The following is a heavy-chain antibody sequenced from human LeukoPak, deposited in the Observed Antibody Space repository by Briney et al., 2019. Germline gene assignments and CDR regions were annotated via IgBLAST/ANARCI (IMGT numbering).Heavy chain of an antibody. CDR1: GFTFSSYW. CDR2: INSDGSST. D-gene: IGHD3-22*01. J-gene: IGHJ4*02. Sequence: GGSLRLSCAASGFTFSSYWMHWVRQAPGKGLVWVSRINSDGSSTSYADSVKGRFTISRDNSKNTLYLQMNSLRAEDTAVYYCARDYGGYYIRFYFDYWGQGTLVTVSS. CDR3: ARDYGGYYIRFYFDY. V-gene: IGHV3-74*01.